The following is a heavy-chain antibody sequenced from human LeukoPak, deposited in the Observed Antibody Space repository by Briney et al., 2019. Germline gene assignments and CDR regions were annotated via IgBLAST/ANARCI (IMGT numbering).Heavy chain of an antibody. V-gene: IGHV4-39*01. CDR3: ARLSPRCCDY. CDR2: IYFTGST. D-gene: IGHD4/OR15-4a*01. J-gene: IGHJ4*02. Sequence: SETLSLTCAVYGGSFSGYYWGWVRQPPGKGLEWIGSIYFTGSTYYNPSLKSRVTIFADTSKNQFSLKLNSVTATDTAVYYCARLSPRCCDYWGQGTLVTVSS. CDR1: GGSFSGYY.